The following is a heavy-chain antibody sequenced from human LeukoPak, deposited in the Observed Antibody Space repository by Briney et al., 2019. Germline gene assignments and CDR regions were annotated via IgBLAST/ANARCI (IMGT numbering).Heavy chain of an antibody. J-gene: IGHJ4*02. CDR2: IYYSGST. V-gene: IGHV4-59*08. CDR3: ARHLNNCGDDCYIFDY. CDR1: GGSIFSYY. D-gene: IGHD2-21*01. Sequence: SETLSLTCTVSGGSIFSYYWSWIRQPPGKGLEWMGYIYYSGSTNYNPSLKSRVTISVDTSKNQFSLRVSSVTAADTAVYYCARHLNNCGDDCYIFDYWGQGTLDTVSS.